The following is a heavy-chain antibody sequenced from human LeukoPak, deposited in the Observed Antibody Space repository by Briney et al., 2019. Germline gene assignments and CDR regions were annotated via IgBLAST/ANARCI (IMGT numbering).Heavy chain of an antibody. CDR3: ARGGTGAFDY. CDR2: ISSRSTYI. CDR1: GFTFSSYE. J-gene: IGHJ4*02. V-gene: IGHV3-48*03. Sequence: PGGSLRLSCAASGFTFSSYEMNWVRQAPGKGLEWISYISSRSTYISDADSVKGRFTISRDNAKNLLFLQMNSLRVEDTALYYCARGGTGAFDYWGQGILVTVSS. D-gene: IGHD2-8*02.